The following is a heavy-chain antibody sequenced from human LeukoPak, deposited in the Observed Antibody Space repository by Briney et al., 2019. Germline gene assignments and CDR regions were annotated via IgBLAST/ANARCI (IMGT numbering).Heavy chain of an antibody. J-gene: IGHJ4*02. CDR2: INHRGYS. D-gene: IGHD3-9*01. Sequence: GPLRLSCAASGFTFSSYSMNWVRQPLGKGLEWIGDINHRGYSNCNPSLKSRVTISEDTSKNQFSLKLSSVTAADTALYYCSREGYDILTGYYIVDWGQGTLVTVSS. CDR1: GFTFSSYS. V-gene: IGHV4-34*01. CDR3: SREGYDILTGYYIVD.